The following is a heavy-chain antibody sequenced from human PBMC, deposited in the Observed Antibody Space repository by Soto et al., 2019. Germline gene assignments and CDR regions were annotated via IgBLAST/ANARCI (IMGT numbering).Heavy chain of an antibody. V-gene: IGHV1-69*01. J-gene: IGHJ6*02. Sequence: QVQLVQSGAEVKKPGSSVKVSCKTSGVSFNNNGIGWVRQAPGHGLEWMGGVSPPSRTSNYARKFQGRISITADASTGTVNMELSSLTSEDTAQYYCARVLYYGSGSYSPYGMDVWGQGTMVTVSS. D-gene: IGHD3-10*01. CDR3: ARVLYYGSGSYSPYGMDV. CDR1: GVSFNNNG. CDR2: VSPPSRTS.